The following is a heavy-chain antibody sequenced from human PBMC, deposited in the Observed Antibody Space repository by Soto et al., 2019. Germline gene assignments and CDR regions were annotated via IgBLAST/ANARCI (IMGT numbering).Heavy chain of an antibody. V-gene: IGHV4-59*01. CDR2: IYYSGST. J-gene: IGHJ5*02. Sequence: PSETHSLTCTVSGLNISSYYWSWIRQPPGKGLEWIGYIYYSGSTNYNPSLKSRVTISVDTSKNQFSLKLSSVTAADTAVYYCAREDRAFIAVAGTGRFDPWGQGTLVTVS. D-gene: IGHD6-19*01. CDR3: AREDRAFIAVAGTGRFDP. CDR1: GLNISSYY.